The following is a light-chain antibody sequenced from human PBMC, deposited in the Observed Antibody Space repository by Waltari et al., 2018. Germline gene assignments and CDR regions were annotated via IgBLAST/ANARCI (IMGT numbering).Light chain of an antibody. J-gene: IGLJ1*01. Sequence: NFVLTQPHSVSESPGKTVTIPCTRISGSIDDYYSQWAQQRPGSVPTTVIKEDNQRPSVVPDRFSGSIDSSSNSSSLTISGLQTEDEADYYCQSYDSSNFYVFGTGTKVTVL. CDR3: QSYDSSNFYV. V-gene: IGLV6-57*03. CDR1: SGSIDDYY. CDR2: EDN.